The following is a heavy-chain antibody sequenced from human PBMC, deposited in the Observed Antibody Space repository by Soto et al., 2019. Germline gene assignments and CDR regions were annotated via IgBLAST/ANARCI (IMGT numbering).Heavy chain of an antibody. J-gene: IGHJ5*02. Sequence: PSETLSLTCTVSGGSISSEDYYWTWIRQHPGKGLEWIGYIYYSGSTYSNPSLQSRVTISLDASKNQLSLKLTSVTAADTAVYYCARDQIGGSWFDPWGQGTLVTVSS. CDR3: ARDQIGGSWFDP. D-gene: IGHD1-26*01. V-gene: IGHV4-31*03. CDR1: GGSISSEDYY. CDR2: IYYSGST.